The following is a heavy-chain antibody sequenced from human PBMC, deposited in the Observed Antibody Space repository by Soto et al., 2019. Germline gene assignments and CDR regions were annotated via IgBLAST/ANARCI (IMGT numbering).Heavy chain of an antibody. Sequence: PGGSLRRSCAGSGFAVSSKYMTWVSQAPGKGLEWVSVLYGGGTAYYADSVKGRITISRDTSKNTLYLQMNNLRPEDTAVYYCAKTSKLWREFAPWGQGTLVTVSS. V-gene: IGHV3-53*05. D-gene: IGHD2-21*01. CDR1: GFAVSSKY. CDR3: AKTSKLWREFAP. J-gene: IGHJ5*02. CDR2: LYGGGTA.